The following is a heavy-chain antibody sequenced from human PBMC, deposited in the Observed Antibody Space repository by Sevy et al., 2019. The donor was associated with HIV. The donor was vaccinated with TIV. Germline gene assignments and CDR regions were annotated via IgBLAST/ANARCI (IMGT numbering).Heavy chain of an antibody. V-gene: IGHV3-11*01. J-gene: IGHJ3*02. CDR3: ARALGYRYYDSSGYDAFDI. D-gene: IGHD3-22*01. CDR1: GFTFSDYY. CDR2: ISSSGSTI. Sequence: GGSPRLSCAASGFTFSDYYMSWIRQAPGKGLEWVSYISSSGSTIYYADSVKGRFTISRDNAKNSLYLQMNSLRAEDMAVYYCARALGYRYYDSSGYDAFDIWGQGTMVTVSS.